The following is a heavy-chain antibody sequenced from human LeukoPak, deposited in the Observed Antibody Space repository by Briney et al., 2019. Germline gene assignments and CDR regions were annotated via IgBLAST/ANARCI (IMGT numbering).Heavy chain of an antibody. D-gene: IGHD3-10*01. V-gene: IGHV1-8*01. CDR1: GYTFTTYD. J-gene: IGHJ4*02. Sequence: ASVKVSSKASGYTFTTYDLNWVRQATGQGLEWMGWMNPNSGNTGYAQSFQGRVTMTRNTSISTAYMELNNLTSEDTAVYYCARRIRGAPTDHWGQGTLVTVSS. CDR2: MNPNSGNT. CDR3: ARRIRGAPTDH.